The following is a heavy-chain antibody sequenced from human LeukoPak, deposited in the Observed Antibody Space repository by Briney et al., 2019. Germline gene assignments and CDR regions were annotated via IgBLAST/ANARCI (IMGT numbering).Heavy chain of an antibody. CDR2: INSDGSST. J-gene: IGHJ4*02. D-gene: IGHD3-9*01. Sequence: GGSLRLSCAASGFTFSSYWMHWVRHAPGKGLVWVSRINSDGSSTSYADSVKGRFTISRDNAKNTLYLQMNSLRAEDTAVYYCARDSYDILTGSDYWGQGTLVTVSS. V-gene: IGHV3-74*01. CDR3: ARDSYDILTGSDY. CDR1: GFTFSSYW.